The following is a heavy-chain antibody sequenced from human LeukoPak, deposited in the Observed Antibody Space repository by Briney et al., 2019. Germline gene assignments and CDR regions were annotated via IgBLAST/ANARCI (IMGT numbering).Heavy chain of an antibody. CDR1: GFTFTDHY. Sequence: GGSLRLSCAASGFTFTDHYMSWVRQAPGKGLEWVSYISSGGDIIYYADSVKGRFTVSRDNAKNSLYLQMNGLRAEDTAIYYCARHLYESRGQTSFDYWGQGTLVTVSS. V-gene: IGHV3-11*01. CDR3: ARHLYESRGQTSFDY. J-gene: IGHJ4*02. CDR2: ISSGGDII. D-gene: IGHD3-22*01.